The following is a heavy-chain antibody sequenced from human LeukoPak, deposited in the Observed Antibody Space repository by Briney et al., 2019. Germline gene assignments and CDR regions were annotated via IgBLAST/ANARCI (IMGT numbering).Heavy chain of an antibody. J-gene: IGHJ4*02. CDR3: ARDALPSSPYYFDY. V-gene: IGHV1-2*02. CDR1: VYTFTDYY. D-gene: IGHD1-26*01. CDR2: INPNSGGT. Sequence: ASVTVSYMASVYTFTDYYIHWVRQAPGQGREGMGWINPNSGGTNYAQKFQGRVAMTRDTSISIAYMELSRLRSDDTAVYYCARDALPSSPYYFDYWGQGTLVTVSS.